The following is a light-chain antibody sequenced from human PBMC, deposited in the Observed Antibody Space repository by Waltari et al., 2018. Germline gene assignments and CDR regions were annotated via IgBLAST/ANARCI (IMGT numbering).Light chain of an antibody. Sequence: SYDLTQPASVSVSPGQTARITCSGDAFPKQFAYWYQKKPGQAPVLTIYKGPERPSGIPVRFSGSTSGTTVTLTITGVLAEDEAQYYCQSADSSERWVFGGGTKLTVL. V-gene: IGLV3-25*03. CDR1: AFPKQF. J-gene: IGLJ3*02. CDR3: QSADSSERWV. CDR2: KGP.